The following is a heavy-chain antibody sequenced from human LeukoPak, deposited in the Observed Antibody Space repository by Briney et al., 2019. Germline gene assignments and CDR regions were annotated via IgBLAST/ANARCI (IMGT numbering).Heavy chain of an antibody. CDR3: ARAIAAAGTANWFDP. D-gene: IGHD6-13*01. V-gene: IGHV5-51*01. CDR1: GYSFTSYW. Sequence: GESLKISCKGSGYSFTSYWIGWMRQMPGKGLEWMGIIYPGDSDTRYSPSFQGQVTISADKSISTAYLQWSSLKASDTAMYYCARAIAAAGTANWFDPWGQGTLVTVSS. CDR2: IYPGDSDT. J-gene: IGHJ5*02.